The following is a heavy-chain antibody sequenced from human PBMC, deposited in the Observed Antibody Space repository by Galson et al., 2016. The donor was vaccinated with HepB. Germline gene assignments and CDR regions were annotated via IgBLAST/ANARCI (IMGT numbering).Heavy chain of an antibody. CDR3: ARHINDCSGGNCYSHSAFDI. J-gene: IGHJ3*02. V-gene: IGHV5-51*01. CDR2: IYPGDSDT. D-gene: IGHD2-15*01. CDR1: GYSFTSYW. Sequence: QSGAEVKKPGESLTISCKGSGYSFTSYWIGWVRQMPGKGLEWMGIIYPGDSDTRYSPSFQGQVTISADKSISTAYLQWSSLKASDTAMYYCARHINDCSGGNCYSHSAFDIWGQGTMVTVSS.